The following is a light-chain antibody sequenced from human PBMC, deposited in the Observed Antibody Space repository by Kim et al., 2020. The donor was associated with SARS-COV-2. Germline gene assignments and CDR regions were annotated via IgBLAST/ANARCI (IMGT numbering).Light chain of an antibody. V-gene: IGKV1-12*01. Sequence: ASVADRVTISCRASRRVGTYLIWYQQSPGKVPKLLIHDASHLQGGVPSRFSGSGSVTYFTLTINNLQPEDSAVYYCQQANTLPPTFGGGTKVDIK. CDR3: QQANTLPPT. CDR1: RRVGTY. CDR2: DAS. J-gene: IGKJ4*01.